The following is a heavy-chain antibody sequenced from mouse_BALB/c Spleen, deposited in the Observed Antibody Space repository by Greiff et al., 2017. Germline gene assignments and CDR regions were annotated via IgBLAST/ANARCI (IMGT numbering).Heavy chain of an antibody. V-gene: IGHV1-4*02. CDR2: INPSSGYT. CDR3: ARDSSSPYYFDY. Sequence: QVQLQQSAAELARPGASVKMSCKASGYTFTSYTMHWVKQRPGQGLEWIGYINPSSGYTEYNQKFKDKTTLTADKSSSTAYMQLSSLTSEDSAVYYCARDSSSPYYFDYWGQGTTLTVSS. D-gene: IGHD1-1*01. J-gene: IGHJ2*01. CDR1: GYTFTSYT.